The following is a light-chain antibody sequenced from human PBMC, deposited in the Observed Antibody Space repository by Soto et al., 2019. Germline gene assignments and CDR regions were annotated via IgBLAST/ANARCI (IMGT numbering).Light chain of an antibody. Sequence: DVVMTQSPLSLPVNPGQPASISCRSSQRLVYSDGKTYLSWFQQRPGQSPKRLIYKVSTRDSGVPYRFSGSGSGADFTLKISSVEAEDIAIYYCMQGAYWPYTFGQGTKLEIK. V-gene: IGKV2-30*01. CDR3: MQGAYWPYT. CDR1: QRLVYSDGKTY. CDR2: KVS. J-gene: IGKJ2*01.